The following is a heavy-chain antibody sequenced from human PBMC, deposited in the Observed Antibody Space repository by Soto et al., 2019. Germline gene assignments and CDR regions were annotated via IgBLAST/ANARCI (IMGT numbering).Heavy chain of an antibody. J-gene: IGHJ6*03. Sequence: GGSLRLSCAASGFTFNTYGMSWVRQAPGKGLEWVSGISGSGGSTYYADSVKGRFTISRDNSQNTLYLQMNSLRAEDTAVYYCARDTYSSSVYYYYYYMDVWGKGTTVTVSS. D-gene: IGHD6-6*01. CDR2: ISGSGGST. CDR1: GFTFNTYG. V-gene: IGHV3-23*01. CDR3: ARDTYSSSVYYYYYYMDV.